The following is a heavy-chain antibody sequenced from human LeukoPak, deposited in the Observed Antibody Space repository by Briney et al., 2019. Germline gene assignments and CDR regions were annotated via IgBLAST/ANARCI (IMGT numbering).Heavy chain of an antibody. Sequence: PSETLSLTCTVSGGSTSSYYWSWIRQPPGKGLEWIGYIYYSGSTNYNPSLKSRVTISVDTSKNQFSLKLSSVTAADTAVYYCARATAAYCGGDCYSGGVHYQLDYWGQGTLVTVSS. V-gene: IGHV4-59*01. D-gene: IGHD2-21*02. CDR2: IYYSGST. CDR1: GGSTSSYY. CDR3: ARATAAYCGGDCYSGGVHYQLDY. J-gene: IGHJ4*02.